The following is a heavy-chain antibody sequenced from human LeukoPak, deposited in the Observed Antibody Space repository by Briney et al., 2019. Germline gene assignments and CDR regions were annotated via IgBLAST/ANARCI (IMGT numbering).Heavy chain of an antibody. CDR2: ISAYNGNT. D-gene: IGHD5-18*01. J-gene: IGHJ4*02. CDR1: GYTFTSYG. V-gene: IGHV1-18*01. CDR3: ARFTRVDTAMAYNFDY. Sequence: GASVKVSCKASGYTFTSYGISWVRQAPGQGLEWMGWISAYNGNTNYAQKLQGRVTMTTDTSTSTAYMELRSLRSDDTAVYYCARFTRVDTAMAYNFDYWGQGTLVTVSS.